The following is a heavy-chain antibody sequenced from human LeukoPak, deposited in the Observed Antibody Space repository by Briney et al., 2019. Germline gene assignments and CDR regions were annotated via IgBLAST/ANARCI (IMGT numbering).Heavy chain of an antibody. CDR2: INTDGSEE. V-gene: IGHV3-7*01. CDR1: GFIFSNFW. CDR3: ARDGNIVMGLDS. J-gene: IGHJ4*02. Sequence: GGSLRLSCAASGFIFSNFWMSWVRQAPGRGLEWVANINTDGSEEYYVDSVKGRFIISRDNSKNTLYLQMNGLRAEDTAVYYCARDGNIVMGLDSWGQGTLVTVSS. D-gene: IGHD3-16*01.